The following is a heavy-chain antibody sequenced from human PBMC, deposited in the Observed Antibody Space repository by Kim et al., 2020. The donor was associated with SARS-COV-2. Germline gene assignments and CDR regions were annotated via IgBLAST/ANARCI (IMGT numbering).Heavy chain of an antibody. D-gene: IGHD6-13*01. CDR3: ARQSSSSYFDY. CDR1: GGSISGYY. V-gene: IGHV4-4*07. Sequence: SETLSLTCTVSGGSISGYYWSWIRQSAGKGMEWIGRVHNSGITNYNPSLKSRVTVSLDTSNNQFSLRLSSVTAADTAVYYCARQSSSSYFDYWGQGTLVT. J-gene: IGHJ4*02. CDR2: VHNSGIT.